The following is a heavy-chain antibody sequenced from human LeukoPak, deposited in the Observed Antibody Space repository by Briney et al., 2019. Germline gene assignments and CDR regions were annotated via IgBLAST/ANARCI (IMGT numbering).Heavy chain of an antibody. CDR2: INTDGSTT. Sequence: PGGSLRLSCAASGFTFSSYWMHWVRQAPGKGLVWVARINTDGSTTTYADSVKGRFTISRDNAKSTVYLHMNSLRAEDTAEYFCAGDFFASGESFFGSWGQGTLVTVSS. J-gene: IGHJ5*01. D-gene: IGHD2/OR15-2a*01. CDR3: AGDFFASGESFFGS. V-gene: IGHV3-74*01. CDR1: GFTFSSYW.